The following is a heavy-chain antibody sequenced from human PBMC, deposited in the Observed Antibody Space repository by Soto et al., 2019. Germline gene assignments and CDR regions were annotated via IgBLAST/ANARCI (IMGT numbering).Heavy chain of an antibody. D-gene: IGHD1-26*01. J-gene: IGHJ4*01. CDR2: IDPSDSYT. CDR3: ARPSEVGATHRYEH. V-gene: IGHV5-10-1*01. CDR1: GYSFTSSW. Sequence: GESLKISCKGSGYSFTSSWISWVRQMPGKGLEWMGRIDPSDSYTNYSPSFQGHVTISADRSISTAYLQWSGLKASDTAMYYCARPSEVGATHRYEHWGHAPLVTDPS.